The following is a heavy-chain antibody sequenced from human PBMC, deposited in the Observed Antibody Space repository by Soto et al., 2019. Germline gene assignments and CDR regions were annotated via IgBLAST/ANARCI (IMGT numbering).Heavy chain of an antibody. J-gene: IGHJ4*02. V-gene: IGHV3-33*01. CDR1: GFTFSSYG. Sequence: GGSLRLSCAASGFTFSSYGMHWVRQAPGKGLEWVAVIWYDGSNKYYADSVKGRFTISRDNSKNTLYLQMNSLRAEDTAVYYCARDLWELGVFDYWGQGTLVTVSS. CDR2: IWYDGSNK. CDR3: ARDLWELGVFDY. D-gene: IGHD1-26*01.